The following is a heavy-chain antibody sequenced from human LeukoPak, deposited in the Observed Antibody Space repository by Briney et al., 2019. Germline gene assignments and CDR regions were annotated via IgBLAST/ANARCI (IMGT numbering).Heavy chain of an antibody. CDR3: ARRRLFHAPFQYNWFDP. D-gene: IGHD2-21*01. V-gene: IGHV4-39*01. Sequence: SETLSLTCTVSGASISSSSYYWGWIRQPPGEGLEWIGSIYYSGSTYYNPSLKSRVTISVDTSKNQFSLKLSSVTAADTAVYYCARRRLFHAPFQYNWFDPWGQGTLVTVSS. CDR1: GASISSSSYY. CDR2: IYYSGST. J-gene: IGHJ5*02.